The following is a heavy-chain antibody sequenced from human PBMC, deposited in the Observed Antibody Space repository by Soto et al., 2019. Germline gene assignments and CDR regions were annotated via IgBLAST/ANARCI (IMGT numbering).Heavy chain of an antibody. CDR2: ILPILGTA. CDR3: ARESEVLVAGQFDY. V-gene: IGHV1-69*01. Sequence: QVQLVQSGAEVKKPGSSVKVSCKASGGTFSSYAISWVRQAPGQGLEWMGGILPILGTANYAQKCQDSVTITADEPTITAYMEVSSLGSEDTAVYYCARESEVLVAGQFDYWGQGTLVTVSS. D-gene: IGHD2-15*01. J-gene: IGHJ4*02. CDR1: GGTFSSYA.